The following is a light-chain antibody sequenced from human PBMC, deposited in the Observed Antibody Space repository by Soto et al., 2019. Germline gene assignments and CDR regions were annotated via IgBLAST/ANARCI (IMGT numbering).Light chain of an antibody. V-gene: IGLV2-14*01. CDR3: CSYAGSSTVL. J-gene: IGLJ2*01. CDR2: DVS. CDR1: SSDVGGYNY. Sequence: QSVLTQPASVSGSPGQSITLSCTGTSSDVGGYNYVAWYQQHPGKAPKLLIYDVSNRPSGVSNRFSGSKSGNTASLTISGLQAEDEADYYCCSYAGSSTVLFGGGTTLHVL.